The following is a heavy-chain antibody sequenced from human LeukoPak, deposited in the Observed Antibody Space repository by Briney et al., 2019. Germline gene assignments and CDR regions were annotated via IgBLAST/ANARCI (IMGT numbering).Heavy chain of an antibody. D-gene: IGHD4-17*01. CDR1: GGSFSGYY. CDR3: TRQTTVTSRWWYFDL. Sequence: PSETLSLTCAVSGGSFSGYYWTWIRQPPRKGLEWIGEINHSGSANYNPSLKSRVTISLDTSKNQFSLKLSSVTAADTAVYYCTRQTTVTSRWWYFDLWGRGTLVTVSS. V-gene: IGHV4-34*01. J-gene: IGHJ2*01. CDR2: INHSGSA.